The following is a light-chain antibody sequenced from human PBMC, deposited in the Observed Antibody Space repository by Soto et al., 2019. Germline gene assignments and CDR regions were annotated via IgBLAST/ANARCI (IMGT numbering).Light chain of an antibody. J-gene: IGLJ2*01. V-gene: IGLV2-8*01. CDR1: SSDVGGYNF. CDR3: TSYAGSNIPVV. Sequence: QSALTQPPSASGSPGQSVTISCTGTSSDVGGYNFVSWYQQHPGKAPKLMIYEVSKRPSVVPDRFSGSKSGNTASLTVSGLQADDEADYYCTSYAGSNIPVVFGGGTKLTVL. CDR2: EVS.